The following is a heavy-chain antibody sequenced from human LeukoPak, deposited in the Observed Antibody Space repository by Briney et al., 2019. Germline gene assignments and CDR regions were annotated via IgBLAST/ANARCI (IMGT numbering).Heavy chain of an antibody. J-gene: IGHJ4*02. Sequence: PGGSLRLSCAASGFKLSRNGMHWVRQAPGKGLEWVAFIRYDATKKFYGDSVRGRFTISRDDSKNTLYLQMNNLRQEDTAVYFCARDFDDVNGDYYYIPDFWGRGVLVTVSS. V-gene: IGHV3-30*02. D-gene: IGHD3-22*01. CDR2: IRYDATKK. CDR3: ARDFDDVNGDYYYIPDF. CDR1: GFKLSRNG.